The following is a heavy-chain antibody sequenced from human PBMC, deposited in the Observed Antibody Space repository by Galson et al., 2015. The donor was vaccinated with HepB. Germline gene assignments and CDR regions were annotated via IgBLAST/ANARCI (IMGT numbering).Heavy chain of an antibody. Sequence: SLRLSCAASGFTFSSYAMHWVRQAPGKGLEWVAVISYDGSNKYYADSVKGRFTISRDNSKNTLYLQMNSLRAEDTAVYYCARDPLVGGDGYFDYRGQGTLVTVSS. J-gene: IGHJ4*02. CDR1: GFTFSSYA. V-gene: IGHV3-30*04. CDR2: ISYDGSNK. CDR3: ARDPLVGGDGYFDY. D-gene: IGHD2-15*01.